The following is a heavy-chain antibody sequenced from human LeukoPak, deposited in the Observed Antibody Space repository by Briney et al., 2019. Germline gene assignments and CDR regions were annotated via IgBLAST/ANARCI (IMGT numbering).Heavy chain of an antibody. CDR3: AREMYSYGTPWYYFDY. V-gene: IGHV3-48*03. D-gene: IGHD5-18*01. CDR1: GFTFSSYE. J-gene: IGHJ4*02. CDR2: ISSSGSTI. Sequence: GGSLRLSCAASGFTFSSYEMNGVRQAPGKGLEWVSYISSSGSTIYYADSVKGRFTISRDNAKNSLYLQMNSLRAEDTAVYYCAREMYSYGTPWYYFDYWGQGTLVTVSS.